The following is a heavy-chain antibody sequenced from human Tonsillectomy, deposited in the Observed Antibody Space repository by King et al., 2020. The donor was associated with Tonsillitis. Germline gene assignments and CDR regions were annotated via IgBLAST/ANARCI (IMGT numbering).Heavy chain of an antibody. CDR2: IKSKTDGGTT. J-gene: IGHJ4*02. D-gene: IGHD5-12*01. V-gene: IGHV3-15*01. Sequence: VQLVESGGGLVKPGGSLRLSCAASGFTFSNAWMSWVRQAPGKGLEWVGRIKSKTDGGTTDYAAPVKGRFTISRDDSKNTLYLQMNSLKTEDTAVYYCTTDAPIGYSGYDVGWGQGTLVTVSS. CDR3: TTDAPIGYSGYDVG. CDR1: GFTFSNAW.